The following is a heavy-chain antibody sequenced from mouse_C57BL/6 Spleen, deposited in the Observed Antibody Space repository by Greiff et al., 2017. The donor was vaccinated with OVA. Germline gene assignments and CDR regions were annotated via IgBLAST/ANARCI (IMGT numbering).Heavy chain of an antibody. CDR2: ISYDGSN. J-gene: IGHJ2*01. CDR3: AREKDYDSFDY. Sequence: EVQLQESGPGLVKPSQSLSLTCSVTGYSITSGYYWNWIRQFPGNKLEWMGYISYDGSNNYNPSLKNRISITRDTSKNQFFLKLNSVTTEDTATYYCAREKDYDSFDYWGQGTTLTVSS. CDR1: GYSITSGYY. D-gene: IGHD2-4*01. V-gene: IGHV3-6*01.